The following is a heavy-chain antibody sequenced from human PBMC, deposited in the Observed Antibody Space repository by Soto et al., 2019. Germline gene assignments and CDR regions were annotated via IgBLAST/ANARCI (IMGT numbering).Heavy chain of an antibody. D-gene: IGHD1-26*01. CDR3: ARAAITWEFDY. CDR2: INAGNGNT. CDR1: GYTFTSSA. V-gene: IGHV1-3*01. J-gene: IGHJ4*02. Sequence: ASVQVSCKASGYTFTSSAMHWVRQAPGQRLEWMGWINAGNGNTKYSQKFQGRVTITRDTSASTAYMKLSSLRSEDTAVYYCARAAITWEFDYWGQGTLVTVSS.